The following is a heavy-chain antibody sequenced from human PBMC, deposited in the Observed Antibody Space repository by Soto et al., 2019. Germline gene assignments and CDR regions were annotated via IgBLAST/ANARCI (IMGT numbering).Heavy chain of an antibody. D-gene: IGHD6-19*01. CDR1: GYTFTSYA. J-gene: IGHJ2*01. V-gene: IGHV1-3*01. CDR3: ARAGLSLGRWRDSRGWYEVPRYFDL. CDR2: IHAGNGNK. Sequence: QVQLVQSGAELKKPGASVKVSCKASGYTFTSYAMHWVRQAPGQSLEWMGWIHAGNGNKKYSQKFQGRVTITRDTSAITAYMELSSLRSEDTAVYYCARAGLSLGRWRDSRGWYEVPRYFDLWGRGTLVTVSS.